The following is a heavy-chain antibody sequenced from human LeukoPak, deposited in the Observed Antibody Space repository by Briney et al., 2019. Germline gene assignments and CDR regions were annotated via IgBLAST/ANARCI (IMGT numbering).Heavy chain of an antibody. Sequence: PGGSLRLSCAASGFTFSSYWMSWVRQAPGKGLEWVANIKQDGSEKYYVDSVKGRFTIPRDNAKNSLYLQMTSLRAEDTAVYYCARSYGSGWYFFDYWGQGTLVTVSS. CDR2: IKQDGSEK. CDR1: GFTFSSYW. J-gene: IGHJ4*02. V-gene: IGHV3-7*01. D-gene: IGHD6-19*01. CDR3: ARSYGSGWYFFDY.